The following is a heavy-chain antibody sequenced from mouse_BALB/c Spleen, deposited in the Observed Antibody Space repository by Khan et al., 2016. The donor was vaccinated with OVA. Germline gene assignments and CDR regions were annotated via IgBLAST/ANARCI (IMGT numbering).Heavy chain of an antibody. Sequence: LKQSGPGLVKPSNSLSLPCNVTGYSITSVFGWNWIRQFPGNNLEWMGYLSSSGSTYYNPSLKRRISITRDTSKNQFFLQLNSVTTEDTATYYCARTARIKYWGQGTTLTVSS. D-gene: IGHD1-2*01. CDR3: ARTARIKY. CDR1: GYSITSVFG. CDR2: LSSSGST. J-gene: IGHJ2*01. V-gene: IGHV3-2*02.